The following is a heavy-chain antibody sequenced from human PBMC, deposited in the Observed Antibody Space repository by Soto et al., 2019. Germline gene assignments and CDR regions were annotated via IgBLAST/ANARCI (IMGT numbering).Heavy chain of an antibody. Sequence: GSLRLSCAASGFTFSSYSMNWVRQAPGKGLEWVSSISSGSGYIYYADSVKGRFTTSRDNAQNSLYLQMNSLRAEDTAVYYCARSLGYCNGGACAPYDCWGQGTLVTVSS. D-gene: IGHD2-8*02. J-gene: IGHJ4*02. CDR1: GFTFSSYS. CDR3: ARSLGYCNGGACAPYDC. CDR2: ISSGSGYI. V-gene: IGHV3-21*01.